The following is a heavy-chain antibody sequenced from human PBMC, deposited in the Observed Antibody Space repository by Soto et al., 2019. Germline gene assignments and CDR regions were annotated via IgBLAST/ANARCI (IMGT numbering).Heavy chain of an antibody. CDR2: ISGSGGST. D-gene: IGHD6-13*01. CDR3: AKGKSAWAAAGGGYFDY. V-gene: IGHV3-23*01. CDR1: GFTFSSYA. J-gene: IGHJ4*02. Sequence: GGSLRLSCAASGFTFSSYAMSWVRQAPGKGLEWVSAISGSGGSTYYADSVKGRFTISRDNSKNTLYLQMNSLRAEDTAVYYCAKGKSAWAAAGGGYFDYWGQGTLVTVSS.